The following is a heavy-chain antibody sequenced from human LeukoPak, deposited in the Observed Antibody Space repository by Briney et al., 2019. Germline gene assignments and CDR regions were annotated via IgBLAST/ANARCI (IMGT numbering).Heavy chain of an antibody. CDR2: SYYSGST. D-gene: IGHD6-19*01. CDR3: ARVPYTTGWPFYFDY. J-gene: IGHJ4*02. CDR1: GGSIRSHY. V-gene: IGHV4-59*11. Sequence: SETLSLTCTVSGGSIRSHYWSWIRQPPGKGLEWIGYSYYSGSTNYNPSLKSRVTISVDTSKSQFSLKPTSVTAADTAVYYCARVPYTTGWPFYFDYWGQGILVTVSS.